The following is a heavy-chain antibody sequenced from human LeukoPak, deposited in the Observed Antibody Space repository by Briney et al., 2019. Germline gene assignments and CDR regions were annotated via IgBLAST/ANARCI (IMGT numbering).Heavy chain of an antibody. CDR2: ISGSGGST. CDR3: ARAEREYSGYPTFDY. D-gene: IGHD5-12*01. V-gene: IGHV3-23*01. Sequence: GGSLRLSCAASGFTFSSYAMSWVRQAPGKGLEWVSAISGSGGSTYYADSVKGRFTISRDNSKNTLYLQMNSLRAEDTAVYYCARAEREYSGYPTFDYWGQGTLVTVSS. CDR1: GFTFSSYA. J-gene: IGHJ4*02.